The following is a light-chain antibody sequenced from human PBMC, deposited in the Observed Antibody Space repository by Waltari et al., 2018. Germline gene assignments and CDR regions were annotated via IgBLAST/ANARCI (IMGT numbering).Light chain of an antibody. CDR2: SAN. J-gene: IGLJ3*02. V-gene: IGLV8-61*01. Sequence: QTVVTHEPPFPVSPGGTVTLTCALSSGPVSTSFSPDWYQQTPGQAPRTLIYSANTRSSGVPDRFSGSILGSKAALTITGAQAEDESDYYCVLYLPSGIWVFGGGTKLTVL. CDR1: SGPVSTSFS. CDR3: VLYLPSGIWV.